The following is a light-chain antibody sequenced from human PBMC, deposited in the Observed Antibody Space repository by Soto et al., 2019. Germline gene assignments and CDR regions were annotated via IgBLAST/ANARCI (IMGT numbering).Light chain of an antibody. CDR1: QSISRW. CDR3: QQYNSYRT. V-gene: IGKV1-5*01. Sequence: DIQMTQSPSTLSASXXDRVXITCRTSQSISRWLAWYQQKPGKAPXXLIHDASSLERGVPSRFSGSGSGTEFTLTISSLQPDDFATYYCQQYNSYRTFGQGTKVDIK. CDR2: DAS. J-gene: IGKJ1*01.